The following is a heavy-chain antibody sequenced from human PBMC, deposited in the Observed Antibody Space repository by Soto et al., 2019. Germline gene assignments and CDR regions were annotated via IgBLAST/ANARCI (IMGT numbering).Heavy chain of an antibody. D-gene: IGHD2-15*01. V-gene: IGHV4-59*08. CDR3: TRHPRTGYCSGVGCLDY. CDR1: GGSISSYY. Sequence: SETLSLTCTVSGGSISSYYWSWIRQPPGKGLEWIGYIYYSGSTNYNPSLKSRVTISVDTSKNQFSLKLSSVTAADTAVYYCTRHPRTGYCSGVGCLDYWDQGTLVTTSS. J-gene: IGHJ4*01. CDR2: IYYSGST.